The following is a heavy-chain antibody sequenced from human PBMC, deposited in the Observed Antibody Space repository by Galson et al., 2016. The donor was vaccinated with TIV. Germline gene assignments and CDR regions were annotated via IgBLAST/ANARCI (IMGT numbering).Heavy chain of an antibody. V-gene: IGHV3-20*03. D-gene: IGHD3-10*01. CDR3: ARLNGDTAYYFYIDV. CDR2: INWNGGGT. CDR1: GFTFDDHG. J-gene: IGHJ6*03. Sequence: SLRLSYAASGFTFDDHGMSWVRQAPGKGLEWVSGINWNGGGTAYADSVKGRFTISRDNAKNSLYLQMTSLRVEDTALYYCARLNGDTAYYFYIDVWGKGTTVTVS.